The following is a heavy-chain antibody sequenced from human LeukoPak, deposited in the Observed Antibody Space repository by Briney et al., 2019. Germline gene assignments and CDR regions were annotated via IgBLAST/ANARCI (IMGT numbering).Heavy chain of an antibody. V-gene: IGHV4-34*01. CDR1: GGSFSGYY. Sequence: PSETLSLTCAVYGGSFSGYYWSWIRQPPGKGLEWIGEINHSGSTNYNPSLKSRVTISVDTSKNQFSLKLSSVTAADTAVYYCARGRTQWLVRGAYYFDYWGQGTLVTVSS. D-gene: IGHD6-19*01. CDR2: INHSGST. J-gene: IGHJ4*02. CDR3: ARGRTQWLVRGAYYFDY.